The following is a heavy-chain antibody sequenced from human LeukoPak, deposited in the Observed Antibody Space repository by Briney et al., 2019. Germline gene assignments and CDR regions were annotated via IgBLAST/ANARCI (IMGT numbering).Heavy chain of an antibody. V-gene: IGHV4-59*01. CDR2: IYYSGST. CDR3: ARDLRSIAAAGGLDY. Sequence: PSETLSLTCTVSGGSISSYYWSWIRQPPGKGLEWIGYIYYSGSTNYNPSLKSRVTISVDTSKNQFSLKLSSVTAADTAVYYCARDLRSIAAAGGLDYWGQGTLVTVSS. CDR1: GGSISSYY. D-gene: IGHD6-13*01. J-gene: IGHJ4*02.